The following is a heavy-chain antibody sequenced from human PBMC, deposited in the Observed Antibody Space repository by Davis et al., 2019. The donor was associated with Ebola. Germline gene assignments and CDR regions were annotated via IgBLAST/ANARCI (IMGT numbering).Heavy chain of an antibody. CDR2: IYYSGST. D-gene: IGHD3-10*01. CDR3: ATPPWGFRA. Sequence: MPGGSLRLSCAVYGGSFSGYYWSWIRQPPGKGLEWIGYIYYSGSTNYNPSLKSRVTISVDTSKNQFSLKLSSVTAADTAVYYCATPPWGFRAWGQGTLVTVSS. J-gene: IGHJ5*02. CDR1: GGSFSGYY. V-gene: IGHV4-59*12.